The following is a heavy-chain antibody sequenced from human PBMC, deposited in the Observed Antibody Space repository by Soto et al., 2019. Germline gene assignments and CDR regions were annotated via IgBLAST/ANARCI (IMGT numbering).Heavy chain of an antibody. D-gene: IGHD3-10*01. V-gene: IGHV3-30*18. CDR1: GFTFTNYG. CDR2: ISYDGSNK. CDR3: AKDLLSGRSGSDYYYGMDV. Sequence: PGGSLRLSCAASGFTFTNYGMHWVRQAPGKGLEWVAVISYDGSNKYYADSVKGRFTISRDNSKNTLYLQMNSLRAEDTAVYYCAKDLLSGRSGSDYYYGMDVWGQGTTVTVSS. J-gene: IGHJ6*02.